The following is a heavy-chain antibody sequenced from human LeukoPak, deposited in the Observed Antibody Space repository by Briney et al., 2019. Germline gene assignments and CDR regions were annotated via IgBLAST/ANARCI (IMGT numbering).Heavy chain of an antibody. CDR1: GASIRGYY. CDR3: ARQVIGQLDY. J-gene: IGHJ4*02. V-gene: IGHV4-59*08. Sequence: PSETLSLTCSVSGASIRGYYWSWLRQPPGKGLEWIGYIFYSGSTNYNPSLKSRVTISVDTSKNQFSLKLSSVTAADTAVYYCARQVIGQLDYWGQGTLVTVSS. CDR2: IFYSGST.